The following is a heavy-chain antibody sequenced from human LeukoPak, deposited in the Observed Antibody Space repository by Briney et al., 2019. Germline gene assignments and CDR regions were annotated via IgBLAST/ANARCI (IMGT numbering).Heavy chain of an antibody. CDR2: ISGSGGST. CDR3: ARDHHSYFDY. V-gene: IGHV3-23*01. CDR1: GFTFSTYA. Sequence: PGGSLRLSCVASGFTFSTYAMSWVRQAPGKGLEWVSVISGSGGSTYYADSVKGRFTISRDNYKNTLYLQMNSLRAEDTAVYYCARDHHSYFDYWGQGTLVTVSS. J-gene: IGHJ4*02.